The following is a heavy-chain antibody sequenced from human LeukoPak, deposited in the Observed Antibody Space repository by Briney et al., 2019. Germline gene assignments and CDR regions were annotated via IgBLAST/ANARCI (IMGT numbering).Heavy chain of an antibody. CDR1: GFTFSSYS. D-gene: IGHD2-2*01. V-gene: IGHV3-21*01. Sequence: GGSLRLSCAASGFTFSSYSMNWVRQAPGKGLEWVSSISSSSSYIYYADSVKGRFTISRDNAENSLYLQMNSLRAEDTAVYYCARGSSTSCYEYDFDYWGQGTLVTVSS. CDR2: ISSSSSYI. CDR3: ARGSSTSCYEYDFDY. J-gene: IGHJ4*02.